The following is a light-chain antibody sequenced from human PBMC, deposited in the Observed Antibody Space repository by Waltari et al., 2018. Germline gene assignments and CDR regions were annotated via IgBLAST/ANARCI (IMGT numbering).Light chain of an antibody. CDR2: AAS. V-gene: IGKV1-12*01. J-gene: IGKJ4*01. CDR1: QDISRW. CDR3: RQANSFPLT. Sequence: DIQMTQSPSSVSASVGDRVTITCRASQDISRWLAWYQQKPGKAPKFLIYAASNLQSGGPSTLISTGSAAEFTLTISGLQPEDFSAYYCRQANSFPLTFGGGTKVEIK.